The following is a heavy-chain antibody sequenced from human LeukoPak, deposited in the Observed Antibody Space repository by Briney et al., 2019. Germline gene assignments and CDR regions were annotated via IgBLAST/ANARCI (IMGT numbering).Heavy chain of an antibody. CDR1: GGSVTSGYYY. Sequence: SETLSLTCTVSGGSVTSGYYYWNWIRQPAGKGLEWLGRIYFSETTKYNPSLKGRVTISQDTSNNHFVLNLTSVTAADTAVYYCARGRDGYNYGYYYYHMDVWGKGTTVTVSS. CDR2: IYFSETT. CDR3: ARGRDGYNYGYYYYHMDV. D-gene: IGHD5-24*01. J-gene: IGHJ6*03. V-gene: IGHV4-61*02.